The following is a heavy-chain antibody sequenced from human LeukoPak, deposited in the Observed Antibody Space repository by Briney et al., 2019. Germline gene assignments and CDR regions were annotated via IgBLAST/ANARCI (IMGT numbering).Heavy chain of an antibody. CDR2: IYTSGST. J-gene: IGHJ4*02. CDR3: ARADSSSWPGWDYFDY. D-gene: IGHD6-13*01. Sequence: SQTLSLTCTVSGGSISSGSYYWSWIRQPAGKGLEWIGRIYTSGSTNYNPSLKSRVTISVDTSKNQFSLKLSSVTAADTAVYYCARADSSSWPGWDYFDYWGQGTLVTVSS. V-gene: IGHV4-61*02. CDR1: GGSISSGSYY.